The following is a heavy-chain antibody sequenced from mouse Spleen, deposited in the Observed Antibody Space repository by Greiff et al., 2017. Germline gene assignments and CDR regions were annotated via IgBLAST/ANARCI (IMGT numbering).Heavy chain of an antibody. CDR3: ARSELGLDY. CDR1: GYTFTDYY. J-gene: IGHJ2*01. CDR2: INPNNGGT. Sequence: EVKLMESGPELVKPGASVKISCKASGYTFTDYYMNWVKQSHGKSLEWIGDINPNNGGTSYNQKFKGKATLTVDKSSSTAYMELRSLTSEASAVYYCARSELGLDYWGQGTTLTVSS. V-gene: IGHV1-26*01. D-gene: IGHD4-1*01.